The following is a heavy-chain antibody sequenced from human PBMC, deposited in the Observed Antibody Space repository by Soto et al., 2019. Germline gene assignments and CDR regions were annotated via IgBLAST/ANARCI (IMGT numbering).Heavy chain of an antibody. Sequence: PSETLSLTCAVYGGSFSGYYWSWIRQSPGKGLEWIGQINDSGSTNYNPSLKSRVTISVDTSKSQFSLNLNSVTAADTAVYYCARGYDILTGPLDYWGPGTLVTVSS. D-gene: IGHD3-9*01. CDR3: ARGYDILTGPLDY. CDR2: INDSGST. J-gene: IGHJ4*02. CDR1: GGSFSGYY. V-gene: IGHV4-34*01.